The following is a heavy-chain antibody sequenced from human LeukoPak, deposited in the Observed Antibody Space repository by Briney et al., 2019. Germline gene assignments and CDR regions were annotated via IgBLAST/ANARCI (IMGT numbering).Heavy chain of an antibody. V-gene: IGHV3-30*04. D-gene: IGHD6-19*01. J-gene: IGHJ4*02. Sequence: GGSLRLSCAASGFTFSSYAMHWVRQAPGKGLEWVAVISYDGTNKYYADSVKGRFTISRDNSKNTLHLQMNSLRAEDTVVYYCARAYSSGWYGDFDYWGQGTLVTVSS. CDR1: GFTFSSYA. CDR3: ARAYSSGWYGDFDY. CDR2: ISYDGTNK.